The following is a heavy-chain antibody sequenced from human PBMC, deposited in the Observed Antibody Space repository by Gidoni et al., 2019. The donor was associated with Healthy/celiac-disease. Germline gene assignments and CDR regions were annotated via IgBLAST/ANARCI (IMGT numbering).Heavy chain of an antibody. D-gene: IGHD3-3*01. Sequence: EVQLVESGGGLVQPGGSLKLSCEASGFTFSGSAMHWVRQASGKGLEWVGRIRSKANSYATAYAASVKGRFTISRDDSKNTAYLQMNSLKTEDTAVYYCTRSVLRFLEGFDPWGQGTLVTVSS. CDR3: TRSVLRFLEGFDP. V-gene: IGHV3-73*02. J-gene: IGHJ5*02. CDR2: IRSKANSYAT. CDR1: GFTFSGSA.